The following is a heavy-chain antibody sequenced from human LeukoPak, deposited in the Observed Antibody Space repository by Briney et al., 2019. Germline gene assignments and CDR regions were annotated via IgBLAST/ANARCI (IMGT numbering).Heavy chain of an antibody. Sequence: PGGSLRLSCAASGFTFSSYAMSWVRQAPGKGLEWVSAISGSGGSTYYADSVKGRFTISRDNSKNTLYLQMNSLRAEDTALYYCAKGLKAAAGTHFYYYGMDVWGQGTTVTVSS. V-gene: IGHV3-23*01. CDR2: ISGSGGST. CDR1: GFTFSSYA. D-gene: IGHD6-13*01. J-gene: IGHJ6*02. CDR3: AKGLKAAAGTHFYYYGMDV.